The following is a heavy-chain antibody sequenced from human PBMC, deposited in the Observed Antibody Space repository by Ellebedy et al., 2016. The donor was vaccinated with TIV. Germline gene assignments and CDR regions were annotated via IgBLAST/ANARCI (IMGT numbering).Heavy chain of an antibody. J-gene: IGHJ4*02. CDR1: DGSVSSVTNH. CDR3: ARGGGSGRHRGLLDY. D-gene: IGHD3-10*01. Sequence: SETLSLTCSVSDGSVSSVTNHWSWIRQPPGMGLDWIGYLYYSGSTDYSPSLKSRVTISVDTSKNQFSLKLSSVTAADTAVYYCARGGGSGRHRGLLDYWGQGTLVTVSS. V-gene: IGHV4-61*01. CDR2: LYYSGST.